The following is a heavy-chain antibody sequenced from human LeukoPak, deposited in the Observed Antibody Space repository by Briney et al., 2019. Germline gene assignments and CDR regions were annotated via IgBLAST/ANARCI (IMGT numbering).Heavy chain of an antibody. CDR1: GGTFSSYA. CDR2: IIPIFGTA. Sequence: SVKVSCKASGGTFSSYAISWVRQAPGQGLEWMGGIIPIFGTANYAQKFQGRVTITADKSTSTAYMELSSLRSEDMAVYYCARGYCSGGSCYSGVLNRFDPWGQGTLVTVSS. J-gene: IGHJ5*02. CDR3: ARGYCSGGSCYSGVLNRFDP. V-gene: IGHV1-69*06. D-gene: IGHD2-15*01.